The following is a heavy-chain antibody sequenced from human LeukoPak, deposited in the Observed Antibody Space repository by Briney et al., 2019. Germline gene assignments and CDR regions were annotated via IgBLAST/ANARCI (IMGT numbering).Heavy chain of an antibody. CDR3: ARWGLGYYYYYGMDV. V-gene: IGHV3-30*03. CDR1: GFTFSSYS. Sequence: GGSLRLSCAASGFTFSSYSMNWVRQAPGKGLEWVAVISYDGSNKYYADSVKGRFTISRDNSKNTLYLQMNSLRAENTAVYYCARWGLGYYYYYGMDVWGQGTTVTVSS. D-gene: IGHD3-16*01. CDR2: ISYDGSNK. J-gene: IGHJ6*02.